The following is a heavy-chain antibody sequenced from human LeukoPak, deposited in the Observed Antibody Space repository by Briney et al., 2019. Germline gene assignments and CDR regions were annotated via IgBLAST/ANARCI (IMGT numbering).Heavy chain of an antibody. CDR2: INSDGYSI. D-gene: IGHD6-19*01. CDR1: GFTFSGYW. Sequence: TGGSLRLSCAASGFTFSGYWMHWVRQAPGKGLVWVSRINSDGYSITYADSVKGRFTISRDNAKNTLYLKMNSLIAEDTAVYFCTRAGYSSGFDSWGEGTLVTVSS. J-gene: IGHJ5*01. V-gene: IGHV3-74*03. CDR3: TRAGYSSGFDS.